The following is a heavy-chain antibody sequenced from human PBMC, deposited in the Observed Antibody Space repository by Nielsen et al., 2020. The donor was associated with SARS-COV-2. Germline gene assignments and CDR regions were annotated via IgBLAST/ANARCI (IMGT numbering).Heavy chain of an antibody. CDR2: IIPIFGTP. CDR1: GGSFGTFA. CDR3: ARGKFENRHFDSGSRYIPFDY. J-gene: IGHJ4*02. Sequence: SVKVSCKASGGSFGTFALNWIRQAPGQGLEWMGGIIPIFGTPDYAQKFHGRVTISADRSTITAYMELSSLTSDDTAVYYCARGKFENRHFDSGSRYIPFDYWGRGTLVTVSS. D-gene: IGHD3-10*01. V-gene: IGHV1-69*06.